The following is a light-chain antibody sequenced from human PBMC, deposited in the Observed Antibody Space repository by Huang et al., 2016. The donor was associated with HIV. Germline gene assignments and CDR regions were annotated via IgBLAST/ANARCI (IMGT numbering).Light chain of an antibody. V-gene: IGKV3-15*01. CDR1: QSLSTN. CDR2: GAS. J-gene: IGKJ3*01. Sequence: VMTQSPATLAVSPGERATLFCRASQSLSTNVAWYQQKPGQPPRLLIYGASTRATGVPARCSGSGSGTDFTLTISSLQPEDFAVYYCQQYDDWPPVTFGPGTKVDFK. CDR3: QQYDDWPPVT.